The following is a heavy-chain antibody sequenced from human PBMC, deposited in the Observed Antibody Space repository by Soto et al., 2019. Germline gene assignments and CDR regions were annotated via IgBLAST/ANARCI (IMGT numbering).Heavy chain of an antibody. Sequence: EVQLVESGGGLVQPGGSLRLSCAASGFTFSDHYMDWVRQAPGKGLEWVGRTRNKANSYTTEYAASVKGRFTISRDDSKTSLYLQMNSLKTEDTAVYYCARGYCSSTSCYLFYFDLWGRGTLLTVAA. V-gene: IGHV3-72*01. D-gene: IGHD2-2*01. CDR1: GFTFSDHY. CDR3: ARGYCSSTSCYLFYFDL. J-gene: IGHJ2*01. CDR2: TRNKANSYTT.